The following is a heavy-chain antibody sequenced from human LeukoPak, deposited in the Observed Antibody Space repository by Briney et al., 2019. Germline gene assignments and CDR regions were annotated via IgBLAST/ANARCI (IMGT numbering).Heavy chain of an antibody. D-gene: IGHD5-12*01. V-gene: IGHV3-48*01. CDR1: GFTFSTYS. Sequence: AGGSLRLSCAASGFTFSTYSMNWVRQAPGKGLEWVSYITSSSSTMFYADSVKGRFTISRDNSKNTLYLQMNSLRAEDTAVYYCAKFHKYRSAPSNYRGYFDYWGQGTLVTASS. J-gene: IGHJ4*02. CDR2: ITSSSSTM. CDR3: AKFHKYRSAPSNYRGYFDY.